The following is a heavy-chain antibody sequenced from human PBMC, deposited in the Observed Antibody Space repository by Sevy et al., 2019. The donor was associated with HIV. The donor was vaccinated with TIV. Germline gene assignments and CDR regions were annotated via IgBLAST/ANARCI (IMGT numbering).Heavy chain of an antibody. D-gene: IGHD3-3*01. CDR2: VTTYKDST. Sequence: SWVRQAPGQGLAWIGWVTTYKDSTNYAQNFQGRVTLTTDTSTNTAYMELRSLRSDDTAVYYCARVDPYYEFGDVWGQGTTVTVSS. CDR3: ARVDPYYEFGDV. V-gene: IGHV1-18*01. J-gene: IGHJ6*02.